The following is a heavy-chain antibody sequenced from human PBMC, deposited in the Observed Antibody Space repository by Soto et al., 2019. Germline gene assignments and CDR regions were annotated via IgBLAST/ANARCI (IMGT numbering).Heavy chain of an antibody. Sequence: SETLSLTCAVYGGSFANYYWNWIRQPPGKGLEWIGEINYSGSTNYTPSLESRVTISVDKSKNQFSLTLTSVTAADTAVYFCARGRGRYSSGWSWFDPWGQGILVTVSS. CDR1: GGSFANYY. V-gene: IGHV4-34*01. CDR2: INYSGST. D-gene: IGHD6-19*01. J-gene: IGHJ5*02. CDR3: ARGRGRYSSGWSWFDP.